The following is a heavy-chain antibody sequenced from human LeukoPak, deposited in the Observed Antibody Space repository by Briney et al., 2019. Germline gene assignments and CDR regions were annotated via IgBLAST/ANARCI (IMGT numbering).Heavy chain of an antibody. Sequence: ASVKVSCKASGYTFTSYYMHWVRQAPGQGLEWMGIINPSGGSTSYAQKFQGRVTMTTDTSTSTAYMELRSLRSDDTAVYYCARAQWLVRGSVDYWGQGTLVTVSS. CDR3: ARAQWLVRGSVDY. CDR2: INPSGGST. J-gene: IGHJ4*02. V-gene: IGHV1-46*01. CDR1: GYTFTSYY. D-gene: IGHD6-19*01.